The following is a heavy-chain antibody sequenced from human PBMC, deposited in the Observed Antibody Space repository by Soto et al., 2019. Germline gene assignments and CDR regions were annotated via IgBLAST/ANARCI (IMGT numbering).Heavy chain of an antibody. D-gene: IGHD1-1*01. CDR2: INAYTGNT. V-gene: IGHV1-18*01. CDR3: ARDQPHITSPHDDFDP. J-gene: IGHJ5*02. Sequence: QVQLVQSGAEVKKPGASVKVSCKASGYTFANFGISWVRQAPGQGLEWMGWINAYTGNTNYAQKFHGRVTMTTDTSTTTAYMELRGLRSNDTAVDYCARDQPHITSPHDDFDPWGQGTLVTVSS. CDR1: GYTFANFG.